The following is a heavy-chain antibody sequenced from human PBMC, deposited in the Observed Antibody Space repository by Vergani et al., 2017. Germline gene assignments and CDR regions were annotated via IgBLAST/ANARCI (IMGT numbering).Heavy chain of an antibody. CDR2: IYHSGGA. CDR1: GGSITSSSYY. Sequence: QLHLQESGPGLVKPSETLSLTCTVPGGSITSSSYYWGWIRPPPGKGLEWIGNIYHSGGAYHNPSLKGRVTISVDTSKNQFSLEVTSVTAADTAIYLGARTESFILRYFHLALWGQGTLVTVSS. CDR3: ARTESFILRYFHLAL. V-gene: IGHV4-39*01. J-gene: IGHJ4*02. D-gene: IGHD3-9*01.